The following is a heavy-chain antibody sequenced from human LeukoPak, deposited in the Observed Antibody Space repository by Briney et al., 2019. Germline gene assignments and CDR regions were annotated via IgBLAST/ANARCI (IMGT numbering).Heavy chain of an antibody. CDR1: EFTFSSNA. CDR3: AKMSTVVTPVDY. Sequence: GGSLKLSCAASEFTFSSNAMSWVRKAPGKGLEWVSAISGSGGSTYYADSVKGRFTISRDNSKNTLYLQMNSLRAEDTAVYYCAKMSTVVTPVDYWGQGTLVTVSS. J-gene: IGHJ4*02. V-gene: IGHV3-23*01. CDR2: ISGSGGST. D-gene: IGHD4-23*01.